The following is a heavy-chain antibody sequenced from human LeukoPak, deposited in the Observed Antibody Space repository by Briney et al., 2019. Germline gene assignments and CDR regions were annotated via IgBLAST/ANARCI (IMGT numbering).Heavy chain of an antibody. CDR1: GFTFSTYA. J-gene: IGHJ5*02. CDR3: ARLFRGAEGNWFDP. CDR2: VSESGGST. Sequence: PGGSLRLSCAASGFTFSTYAMSWARQAPGRGLEWVSTVSESGGSTYYADSVKGRFTISRDNSKNTLYLQMNSLRAEDTAVYYCARLFRGAEGNWFDPWGQGTLVTVSS. D-gene: IGHD3-10*01. V-gene: IGHV3-23*01.